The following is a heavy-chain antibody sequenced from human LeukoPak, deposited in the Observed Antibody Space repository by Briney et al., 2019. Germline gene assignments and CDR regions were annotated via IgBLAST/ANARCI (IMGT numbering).Heavy chain of an antibody. CDR3: ARVRLRDYYGSGSFTPGRYYFDY. CDR2: ISSSGSTI. CDR1: GFTFSDYY. D-gene: IGHD3-10*01. V-gene: IGHV3-11*04. Sequence: GGSLRLSCAASGFTFSDYYMSWIRQAPGKGLEWVSYISSSGSTIYYADSVKGRFTISRDNAKNSLYLQMNSLRAEDTAVYYCARVRLRDYYGSGSFTPGRYYFDYWGQGTLVTVSS. J-gene: IGHJ4*02.